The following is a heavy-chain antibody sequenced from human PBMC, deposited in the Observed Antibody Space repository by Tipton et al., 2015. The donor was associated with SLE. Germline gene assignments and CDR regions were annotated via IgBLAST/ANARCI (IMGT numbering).Heavy chain of an antibody. CDR1: GFTFSSYA. V-gene: IGHV3-23*01. CDR3: AKEFYDGWGSLSCLDY. CDR2: ISGSGGST. J-gene: IGHJ4*02. D-gene: IGHD3-10*01. Sequence: SLRLSCAASGFTFSSYAMSWVRQAPGKGLEWVSAISGSGGSTYYADSVKGRFTIPRDNSKNTLYLQINSLRAEDTAVYYCAKEFYDGWGSLSCLDYWGQGTLVTVPS.